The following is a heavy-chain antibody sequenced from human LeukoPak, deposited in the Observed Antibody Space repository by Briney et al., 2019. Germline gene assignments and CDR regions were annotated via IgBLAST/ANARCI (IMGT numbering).Heavy chain of an antibody. Sequence: SGGSLRLSCAASGFTFDDYGMNWVRRVPGKGLEWVSGINWNGGRIGYADSVKGRFTISRDNAKNSLYLQMNSLRAEDTALYHCARGPSYGAGSYADSWGQGTLVTVSS. J-gene: IGHJ5*01. CDR2: INWNGGRI. CDR1: GFTFDDYG. D-gene: IGHD3-10*01. V-gene: IGHV3-20*01. CDR3: ARGPSYGAGSYADS.